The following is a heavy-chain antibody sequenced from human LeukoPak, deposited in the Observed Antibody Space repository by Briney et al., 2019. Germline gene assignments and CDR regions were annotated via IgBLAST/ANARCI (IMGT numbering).Heavy chain of an antibody. CDR1: GGTFSSYA. CDR2: INPNSGGT. CDR3: ARAGIVRAFDI. V-gene: IGHV1-2*02. J-gene: IGHJ3*02. D-gene: IGHD1-26*01. Sequence: ASVKVSCKASGGTFSSYAISWVRQAPGQGLEWMGWINPNSGGTNYAQKFQGRVTMTRDTSISTAYMELSRLRSDDTAVYYCARAGIVRAFDIWGQGTMVTVSS.